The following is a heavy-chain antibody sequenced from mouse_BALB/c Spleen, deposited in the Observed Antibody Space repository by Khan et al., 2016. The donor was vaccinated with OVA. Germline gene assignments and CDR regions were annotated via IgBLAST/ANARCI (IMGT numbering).Heavy chain of an antibody. J-gene: IGHJ3*01. CDR2: INPDSSTI. V-gene: IGHV4-1*02. D-gene: IGHD2-14*01. Sequence: EVKLLESGGGLVQPGGSLKLSCAASGFDFSRYWMSWVRQAPGKGLEWIGEINPDSSTINYTPSLKDKFIISRDKAKNTLYLQMSKVRSEDTALYYGARRYRYDGRAWFAYWGQGTLVTVSA. CDR1: GFDFSRYW. CDR3: ARRYRYDGRAWFAY.